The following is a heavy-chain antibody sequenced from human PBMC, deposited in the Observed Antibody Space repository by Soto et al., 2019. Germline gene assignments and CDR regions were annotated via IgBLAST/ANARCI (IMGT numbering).Heavy chain of an antibody. J-gene: IGHJ6*03. CDR3: ARAQLQYYYYYYMDV. V-gene: IGHV4-34*01. CDR2: INHSGST. Sequence: SETLSLTCAVYGGSFSGYYWSWIRQPPGKGLEWIGEINHSGSTNYNPSLKSRVTISVDTSKNQFSLKLSSVTAADTAVYYCARAQLQYYYYYYMDVWGKGTTVTSP. D-gene: IGHD1-1*01. CDR1: GGSFSGYY.